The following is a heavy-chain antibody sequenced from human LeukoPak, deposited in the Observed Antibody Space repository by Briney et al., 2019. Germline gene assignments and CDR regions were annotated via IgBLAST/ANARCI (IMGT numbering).Heavy chain of an antibody. J-gene: IGHJ4*02. V-gene: IGHV3-7*01. CDR3: GRGDPDY. CDR2: INQRGSDR. D-gene: IGHD2-21*02. CDR1: GFTFTDYW. Sequence: GGSLRLSCDTSGFTFTDYWMNWVRQAPGKGLEWVANINQRGSDRYYVDSVKGRFSVSRDNTQKSLFLQLNSLTVEDTAVYYCGRGDPDYWGQGTLVTVSS.